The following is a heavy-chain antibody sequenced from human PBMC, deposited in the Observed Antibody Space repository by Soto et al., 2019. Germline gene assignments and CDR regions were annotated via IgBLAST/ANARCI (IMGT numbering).Heavy chain of an antibody. J-gene: IGHJ4*02. CDR2: ISYDGSNK. CDR3: AKDQYRSGGWEGGAFDY. Sequence: QVQLVESGGGVVQPGRSLRLSCAASGFTFSSYGMHWVRQAPGKGLEWVAVISYDGSNKYYADSVKGRFTISRDNSKNTLYRQMNSLRAEDTAVYYCAKDQYRSGGWEGGAFDYWGQGSLVTVSS. CDR1: GFTFSSYG. V-gene: IGHV3-30*18. D-gene: IGHD6-19*01.